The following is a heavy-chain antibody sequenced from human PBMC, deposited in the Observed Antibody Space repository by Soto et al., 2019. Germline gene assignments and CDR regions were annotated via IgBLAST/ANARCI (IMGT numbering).Heavy chain of an antibody. V-gene: IGHV4-59*01. CDR2: IYYSGST. CDR1: GGSISSYH. D-gene: IGHD5-12*01. Sequence: SETLSLTCTVSGGSISSYHWSWIRQPPGKGLEWIGYIYYSGSTNYNPSLKSRVTISVDTSKNQFSLKLSSVTAADTAVYYCALSGGRDGYNFGFDYWGQGTLVTVSS. CDR3: ALSGGRDGYNFGFDY. J-gene: IGHJ4*02.